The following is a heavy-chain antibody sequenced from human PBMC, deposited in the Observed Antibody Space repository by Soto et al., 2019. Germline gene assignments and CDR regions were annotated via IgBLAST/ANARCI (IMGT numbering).Heavy chain of an antibody. CDR2: IIRIFGTP. D-gene: IGHD3-10*01. CDR1: GGTFSSYA. J-gene: IGHJ6*02. CDR3: ARQGSNEYYYYGMDV. Sequence: QVQLVQSGAEVKKPGSSVKVSCKASGGTFSSYAINWVRQAPGQWLEWMGGIIRIFGTPDYAQRFQGRVTITADESTSTAYMELSSLRPEDTAVYYCARQGSNEYYYYGMDVWGQGTTVTVSS. V-gene: IGHV1-69*12.